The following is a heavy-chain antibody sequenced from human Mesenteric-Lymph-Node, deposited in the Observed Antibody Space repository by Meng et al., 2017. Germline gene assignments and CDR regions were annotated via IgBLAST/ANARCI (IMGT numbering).Heavy chain of an antibody. V-gene: IGHV4-59*01. CDR2: IYYSGST. CDR1: GGSISSYY. D-gene: IGHD3-16*01. CDR3: ARVGGDDAFDI. J-gene: IGHJ3*02. Sequence: GSLRLSCTVSGGSISSYYWSWIRQPPGKGLEWIGYIYYSGSTNYNPSLKSRVTISVDTSKNQFSLKLSSVTAADTAAYYCARVGGDDAFDIWGQGTTVTVSS.